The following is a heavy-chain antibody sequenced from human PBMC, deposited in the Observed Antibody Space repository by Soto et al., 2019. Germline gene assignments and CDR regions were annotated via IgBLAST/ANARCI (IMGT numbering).Heavy chain of an antibody. V-gene: IGHV4-59*01. CDR1: GGSISSYY. Sequence: QVQLQESGPGLVKPSETLSLTCTVSGGSISSYYWSWIRQPPGKGLEWIGYIYYSGSTNYNPSLKSRVTISVDTSKNQFSLKLSSVTAADTAVYYCARDYKVVRWGPYSDYGGFHDAFDIWGQGTMVTVSS. D-gene: IGHD4-17*01. CDR3: ARDYKVVRWGPYSDYGGFHDAFDI. J-gene: IGHJ3*02. CDR2: IYYSGST.